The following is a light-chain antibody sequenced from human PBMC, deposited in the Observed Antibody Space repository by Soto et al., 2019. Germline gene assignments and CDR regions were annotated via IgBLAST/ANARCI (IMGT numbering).Light chain of an antibody. CDR1: QSITNR. CDR2: DAS. Sequence: DIQMTQSPSTLSASVGDRVTITCRASQSITNRLAWYQQKPGKAPKVLIYDASSLESGVPSRFSGSGSGTEFILTISSLQPDDFATFWCQHYGGMWTFAQGNKVETK. J-gene: IGKJ1*01. CDR3: QHYGGMWT. V-gene: IGKV1-5*01.